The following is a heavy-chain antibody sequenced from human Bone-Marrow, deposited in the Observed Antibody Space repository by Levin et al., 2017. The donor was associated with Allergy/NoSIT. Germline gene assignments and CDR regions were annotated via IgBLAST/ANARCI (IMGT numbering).Heavy chain of an antibody. J-gene: IGHJ4*02. Sequence: GGSLRLSCAAPGFTFSSYEMNWVRQAPGKGLEWVSYISSSGSTIYYADSVKGRFTISRDNAKNSLYLQMNSLRAEDTAVYYCAREGPGQLRTPDYWGQGTLVTVSS. D-gene: IGHD2-2*01. CDR3: AREGPGQLRTPDY. CDR1: GFTFSSYE. V-gene: IGHV3-48*03. CDR2: ISSSGSTI.